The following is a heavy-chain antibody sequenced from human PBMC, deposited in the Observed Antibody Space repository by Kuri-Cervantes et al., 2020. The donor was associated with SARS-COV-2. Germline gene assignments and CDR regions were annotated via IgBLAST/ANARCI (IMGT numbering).Heavy chain of an antibody. Sequence: SETLSLTCTVSGGSISSYYWSWIRQPPGKGLEWIGSIYYSGSTYYNPSLKSRVTISVDTSKNQFSLKLSSVTAADTAVYYCARHFGSGYDWGSLDYWGQGTLVTVSS. D-gene: IGHD5-12*01. J-gene: IGHJ4*02. CDR2: IYYSGST. CDR3: ARHFGSGYDWGSLDY. V-gene: IGHV4-59*08. CDR1: GGSISSYY.